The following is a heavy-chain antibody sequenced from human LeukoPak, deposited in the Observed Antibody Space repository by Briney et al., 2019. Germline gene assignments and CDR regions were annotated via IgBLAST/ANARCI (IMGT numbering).Heavy chain of an antibody. V-gene: IGHV3-48*04. CDR3: ARGEWEGDWDDYGGNSEDY. CDR1: GFTFSSYG. Sequence: GGSLRLSCAASGFTFSSYGMHWVRQASGKGLEWVSYISSSGSIIYYADSVKGRFTISRDNAKNSLYLQMNSLRAEDTAVYYCARGEWEGDWDDYGGNSEDYWGQGTLVTVSS. CDR2: ISSSGSII. J-gene: IGHJ4*02. D-gene: IGHD4-23*01.